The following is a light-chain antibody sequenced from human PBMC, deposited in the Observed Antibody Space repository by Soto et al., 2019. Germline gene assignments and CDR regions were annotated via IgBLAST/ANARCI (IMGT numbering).Light chain of an antibody. Sequence: QSVLTQPASVSGSPGQSITISCTGTSSDVGGYNYVSWYQQHPGKAPKLMIYEVSNRPSGVSNRFSGSKSGNTASLPISGLQAEDEADYYCSSYTSSSPHYVFGTGTKVTVL. CDR3: SSYTSSSPHYV. CDR1: SSDVGGYNY. J-gene: IGLJ1*01. CDR2: EVS. V-gene: IGLV2-14*01.